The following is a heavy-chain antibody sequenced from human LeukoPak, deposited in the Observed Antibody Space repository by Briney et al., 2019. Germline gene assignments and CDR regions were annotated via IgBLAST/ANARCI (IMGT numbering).Heavy chain of an antibody. D-gene: IGHD4-17*01. J-gene: IGHJ4*02. Sequence: PSETLSLTCTVSGGSISRSSFYWGWIRQPPGKGLEWIASIYYSGSTYYNPSLKSRVTISVDTSKNQFSLKLSSVTAADTAVYYCARGTHGDYEFDYWGQGTLVTVSS. CDR2: IYYSGST. V-gene: IGHV4-39*07. CDR1: GGSISRSSFY. CDR3: ARGTHGDYEFDY.